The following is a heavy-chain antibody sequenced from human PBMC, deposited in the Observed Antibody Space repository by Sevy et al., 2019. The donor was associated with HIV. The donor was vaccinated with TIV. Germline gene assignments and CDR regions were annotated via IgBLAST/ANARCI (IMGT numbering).Heavy chain of an antibody. CDR3: AREGCTKPHDY. V-gene: IGHV3-23*01. D-gene: IGHD2-8*01. Sequence: GGSLRLSCAASGFTFSKYSMSWVRQPPWKGLEWVSTFSFGCGEINYAHSVKGRFTISRDNSKSSVYLQMNNLRPEDTAVYCCAREGCTKPHDYWGQGTLVTVSS. CDR1: GFTFSKYS. CDR2: FSFGCGEI. J-gene: IGHJ4*02.